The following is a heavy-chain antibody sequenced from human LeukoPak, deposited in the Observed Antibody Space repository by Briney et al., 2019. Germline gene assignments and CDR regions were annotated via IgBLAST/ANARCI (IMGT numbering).Heavy chain of an antibody. Sequence: GGSLRLSCAASGFPFSSYSMNWLRQAPGKGLEWVSSISSSSSYIYYADSVKGRFTISRDNSKNTLYLQMNSLRAEDTAVYYCASRWDFGDLPNWLDPWGQGTLVTVSS. J-gene: IGHJ5*02. D-gene: IGHD4/OR15-4a*01. CDR1: GFPFSSYS. V-gene: IGHV3-21*04. CDR2: ISSSSSYI. CDR3: ASRWDFGDLPNWLDP.